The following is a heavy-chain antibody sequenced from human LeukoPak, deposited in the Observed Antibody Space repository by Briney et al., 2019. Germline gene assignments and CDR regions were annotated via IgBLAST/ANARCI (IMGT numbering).Heavy chain of an antibody. D-gene: IGHD3-10*01. CDR3: ARGGSGSYYNPVDY. CDR1: GYTFTTYG. Sequence: GASVKVSCKASGYTFTTYGISWVRQAPGQGLEWMGWISAYNGNTNYPQKLQGRVTMTTDTPTSTAYMELRSLRSDDTAVYYCARGGSGSYYNPVDYWGQGTLVTVSS. CDR2: ISAYNGNT. V-gene: IGHV1-18*01. J-gene: IGHJ4*02.